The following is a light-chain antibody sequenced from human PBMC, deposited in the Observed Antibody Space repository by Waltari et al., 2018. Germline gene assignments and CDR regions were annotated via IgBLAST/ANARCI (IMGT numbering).Light chain of an antibody. J-gene: IGLJ3*02. CDR2: EDS. CDR3: CSYAGSSSWV. V-gene: IGLV2-23*01. CDR1: SSDVGSYNL. Sequence: QSALTQPASVSGSPGQSITISCTGTSSDVGSYNLVSWYQQHPGKAPKLMIYEDSKRPSWVSNRFSGSKSGNTASLTISWLQAEDEANYYCCSYAGSSSWVFGGGTELTIL.